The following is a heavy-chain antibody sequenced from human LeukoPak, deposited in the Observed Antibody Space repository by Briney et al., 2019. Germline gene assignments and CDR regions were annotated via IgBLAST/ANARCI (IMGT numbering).Heavy chain of an antibody. J-gene: IGHJ6*03. CDR1: GYTFTVYY. Sequence: GASVTVSCKASGYTFTVYYMHWVRQAPGQGLEWMGWINPNSGGTNYAQKFQGRVTMTRDTSISTAYMELSRLRSDDTAVYYCARGVTIAAAADYYYYMDVWGKGTTVTVSS. CDR3: ARGVTIAAAADYYYYMDV. D-gene: IGHD6-13*01. V-gene: IGHV1-2*02. CDR2: INPNSGGT.